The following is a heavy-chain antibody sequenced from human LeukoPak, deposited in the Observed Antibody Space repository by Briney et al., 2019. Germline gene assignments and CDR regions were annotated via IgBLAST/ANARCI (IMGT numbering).Heavy chain of an antibody. J-gene: IGHJ4*02. V-gene: IGHV1-46*01. CDR2: INPSGGST. D-gene: IGHD1-26*01. CDR1: GYTFTSYY. Sequence: GASVKVSCKASGYTFTSYYMHWVRQAPGQGLEWMGIINPSGGSTSYAQKFQGRVTMTRDTSTSTVYMELSSLRSVDTAVYYCASPKESGSPLGFGDYWGQGTLVTVSS. CDR3: ASPKESGSPLGFGDY.